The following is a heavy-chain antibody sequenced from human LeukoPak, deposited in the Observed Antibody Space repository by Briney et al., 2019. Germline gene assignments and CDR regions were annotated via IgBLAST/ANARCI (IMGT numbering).Heavy chain of an antibody. V-gene: IGHV1-2*02. Sequence: ASVKVSCKASGYTLTGYYMHWVRQAPGQGLEWMGWINPNSGGTNYAQKFQGRVTMTRDTSISTAYMELSRLRSDDTAVYYCARDGIGDYYYYYMDVWGKGTTVTVSS. CDR1: GYTLTGYY. J-gene: IGHJ6*03. CDR2: INPNSGGT. CDR3: ARDGIGDYYYYYMDV. D-gene: IGHD3-16*01.